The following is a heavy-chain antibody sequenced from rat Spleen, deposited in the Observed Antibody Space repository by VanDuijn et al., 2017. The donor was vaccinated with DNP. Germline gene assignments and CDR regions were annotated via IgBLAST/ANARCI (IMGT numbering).Heavy chain of an antibody. D-gene: IGHD4-3*01. Sequence: QVQLKESGPGLVQPSQTLSLTCTVSGFSLTNYHVHWVRQPPGKGLEWMGRIQSGGNTDYNSALKSRLSISRDTSKSHVLLKMNSLQTEDTAMYFCARSGVIRGTRAFDYWGQGVMVTVSS. CDR3: ARSGVIRGTRAFDY. CDR2: IQSGGNT. V-gene: IGHV2-27*01. CDR1: GFSLTNYH. J-gene: IGHJ2*01.